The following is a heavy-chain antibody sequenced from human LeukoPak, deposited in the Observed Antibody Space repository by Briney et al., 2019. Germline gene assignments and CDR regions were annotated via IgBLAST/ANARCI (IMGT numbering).Heavy chain of an antibody. J-gene: IGHJ5*02. CDR3: ARDAREVLLWFGEFFP. D-gene: IGHD3-10*01. Sequence: APVKVSCKASGYTFTSYYMHWVRQAPGQGLEWMGIINPSGGSTSYAQKFQGRVTMTRDMSTSTAYMELRSLRSDDTAVYYCARDAREVLLWFGEFFPWGQGTLVTVSS. CDR1: GYTFTSYY. CDR2: INPSGGST. V-gene: IGHV1-46*01.